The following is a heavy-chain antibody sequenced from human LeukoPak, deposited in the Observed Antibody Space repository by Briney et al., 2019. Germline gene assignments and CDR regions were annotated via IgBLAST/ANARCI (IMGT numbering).Heavy chain of an antibody. Sequence: ASVKVSYKASGYTFTRYLMHSVRQAPGQELEWMGWINPISGGTKYAQKFQGGVTLTRETAIRTAYMERSRVRSDDTSGDYSVRGDTSGWYASLEYYYMDVWGKGTTVTVSS. CDR1: GYTFTRYL. D-gene: IGHD6-13*01. CDR2: INPISGGT. CDR3: VRGDTSGWYASLEYYYMDV. J-gene: IGHJ6*03. V-gene: IGHV1-2*02.